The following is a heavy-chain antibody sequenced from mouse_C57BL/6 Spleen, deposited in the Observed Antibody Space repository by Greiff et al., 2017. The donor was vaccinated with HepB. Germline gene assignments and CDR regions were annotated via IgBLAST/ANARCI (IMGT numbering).Heavy chain of an antibody. J-gene: IGHJ4*01. V-gene: IGHV1-15*01. D-gene: IGHD3-1*01. CDR3: TRGHSSGYNYAMDY. CDR1: GYTFTDYE. CDR2: IDPETGGT. Sequence: QVQLKQSGAELVRPGASVTLSCKASGYTFTDYEMHWVKQTPVHGLEWIGAIDPETGGTAYNQKFKGKAILTADKSSSTAYMELRSLTSEDSAVYYCTRGHSSGYNYAMDYWGQGTSVTVSS.